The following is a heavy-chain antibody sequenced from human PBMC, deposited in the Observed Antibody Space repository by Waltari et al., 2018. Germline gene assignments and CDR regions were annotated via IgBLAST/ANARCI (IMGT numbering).Heavy chain of an antibody. CDR1: GGSISSGDYY. CDR3: ARDLVAFGVVNDYYYGMDV. J-gene: IGHJ6*02. V-gene: IGHV4-30-4*08. CDR2: IYYSGRT. Sequence: QVQLQESGPGLVKPSQTLSLTCTVSGGSISSGDYYWSWIRQPHGQGLELIGYIYYSGRTYYNPSLKIRVTISVDTSKNQFSLKLSSVTAADTAVYYCARDLVAFGVVNDYYYGMDVWGQGTTVTVSS. D-gene: IGHD3-3*01.